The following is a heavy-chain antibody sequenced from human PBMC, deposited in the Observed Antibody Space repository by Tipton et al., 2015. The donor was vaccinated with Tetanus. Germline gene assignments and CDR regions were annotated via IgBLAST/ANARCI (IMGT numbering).Heavy chain of an antibody. CDR2: VYYSGRT. CDR3: ARMGFTYGQVVY. V-gene: IGHV4-30-4*08. J-gene: IGHJ4*02. D-gene: IGHD5-18*01. CDR1: GDSISSGGHY. Sequence: TLSLTCSVSGDSISSGGHYWGWIRQHPGKGLEWIGHVYYSGRTYYNPPLKSRVTISADMSKNQFSLKLTSVTAADTATYYCARMGFTYGQVVYWGQGTLVTVAS.